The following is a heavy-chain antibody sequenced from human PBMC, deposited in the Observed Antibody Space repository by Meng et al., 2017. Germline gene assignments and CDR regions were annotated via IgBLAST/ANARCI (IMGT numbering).Heavy chain of an antibody. CDR1: GSTLSSYW. CDR2: IKQDGSEK. CDR3: ASDPILPGIAAAGTLFGCYYGMDV. J-gene: IGHJ6*02. V-gene: IGHV3-7*01. Sequence: GGPLRLPCAASGSTLSSYWMSWVRQAPGKGLEWVANIKQDGSEKYYVDSVKGRFTISRDNAKNSLYLQMNSLRAADTAVYYCASDPILPGIAAAGTLFGCYYGMDVWGQGTTVTVSS. D-gene: IGHD6-13*01.